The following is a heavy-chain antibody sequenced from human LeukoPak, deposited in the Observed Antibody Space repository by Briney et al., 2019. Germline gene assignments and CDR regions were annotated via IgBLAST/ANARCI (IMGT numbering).Heavy chain of an antibody. J-gene: IGHJ4*02. CDR2: IYYSGST. CDR1: GGSISSYY. D-gene: IGHD3-22*01. CDR3: ARGWPYYYDSSGTTRGGGGLGNLYYFDY. V-gene: IGHV4-59*01. Sequence: TSETLSLTCTVSGGSISSYYWSWIRQPPGKGLEWVGYIYYSGSTNYNPSLKSRVTISVDTSKNQFSLKLSSVTAADTAVYYCARGWPYYYDSSGTTRGGGGLGNLYYFDYWGQGTLVTVSS.